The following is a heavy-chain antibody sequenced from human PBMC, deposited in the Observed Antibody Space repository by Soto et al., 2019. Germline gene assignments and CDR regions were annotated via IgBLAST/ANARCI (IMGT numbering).Heavy chain of an antibody. Sequence: PGGSLRLSCAASGLTVSGNYMSWVRQAPGKGLEWVSVIYSGGSTYYADSVKGRFTISRDNSKNTLYLQMNSLRAEDTAVYYCAREGHSLYYYGRDFWGQGTTVTVSS. D-gene: IGHD6-13*01. CDR1: GLTVSGNY. CDR3: AREGHSLYYYGRDF. J-gene: IGHJ6*02. V-gene: IGHV3-53*01. CDR2: IYSGGST.